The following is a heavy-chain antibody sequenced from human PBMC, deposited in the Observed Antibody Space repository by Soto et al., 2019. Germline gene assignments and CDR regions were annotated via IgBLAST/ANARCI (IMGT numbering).Heavy chain of an antibody. CDR2: ISSSSSYI. Sequence: GSLRLSCAASGFTFSSYSMSWVRQAPGKGLEWVSSISSSSSYIYYADSVKGRFTISRDNAKNSLYLQMNSLRAEDTAVYYCATPAGIAVAGSIPPQDYWGQGTLVTVSS. J-gene: IGHJ4*02. CDR1: GFTFSSYS. CDR3: ATPAGIAVAGSIPPQDY. V-gene: IGHV3-21*01. D-gene: IGHD6-19*01.